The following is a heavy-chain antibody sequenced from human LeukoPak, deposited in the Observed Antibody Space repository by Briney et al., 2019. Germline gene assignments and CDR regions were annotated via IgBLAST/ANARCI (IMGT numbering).Heavy chain of an antibody. CDR3: AREPTSGREPTSGRPLDY. CDR1: GGSISGYF. D-gene: IGHD5-12*01. V-gene: IGHV4-4*07. CDR2: IYSSGSN. Sequence: SETLSLTCTVSGGSISGYFWTWIRQPAGKGLEWIGRIYSSGSNNYNPSLKSRVTMSLDTSKNHFSLNLTSVTAVDTAVYYCAREPTSGREPTSGRPLDYWGQGTLVTVSS. J-gene: IGHJ4*02.